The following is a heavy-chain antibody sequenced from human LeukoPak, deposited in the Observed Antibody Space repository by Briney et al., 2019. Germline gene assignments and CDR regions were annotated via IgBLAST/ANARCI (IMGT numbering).Heavy chain of an antibody. D-gene: IGHD3-22*01. V-gene: IGHV1-2*02. CDR1: GYTFTGYY. CDR3: ARVGGYYPSHWYFDL. J-gene: IGHJ2*01. Sequence: ASVKVSCKASGYTFTGYYMHWVRQAPGQGLEWMGWINPNNGDTHYAQKFQGTVTMTRDTSISTAYMELSSLRSDDTAVYYCARVGGYYPSHWYFDLWGRGTLVTVSS. CDR2: INPNNGDT.